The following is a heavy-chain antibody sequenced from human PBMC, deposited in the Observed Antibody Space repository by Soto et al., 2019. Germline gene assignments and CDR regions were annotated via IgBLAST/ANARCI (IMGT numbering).Heavy chain of an antibody. CDR1: GFTSSSYS. J-gene: IGHJ4*02. CDR3: ARSHPLYSGSYYLFDY. Sequence: PGGSLRLSCAASGFTSSSYSMNWVRQAPGKGLEWVSSISSSSSYIYYADSVKGRFTISRDNAKNSLYLQMNSLRAEDTAVYYCARSHPLYSGSYYLFDYWGQGTLVTVSS. V-gene: IGHV3-21*01. D-gene: IGHD1-26*01. CDR2: ISSSSSYI.